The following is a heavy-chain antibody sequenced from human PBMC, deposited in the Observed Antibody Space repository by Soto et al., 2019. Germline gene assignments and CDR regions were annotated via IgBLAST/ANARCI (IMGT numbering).Heavy chain of an antibody. Sequence: SKTLSLTCAVYGGSFSAYYWSWIRKPRGKGLEWIGEINHSGSTNYNPSLKSPVTISVDTSHNQFSLKLSSVTAADTAVYHCARRSYYDSSGYLDLSHDAFDIRGQGTKVTVAS. CDR2: INHSGST. V-gene: IGHV4-34*01. J-gene: IGHJ3*02. CDR3: ARRSYYDSSGYLDLSHDAFDI. D-gene: IGHD3-22*01. CDR1: GGSFSAYY.